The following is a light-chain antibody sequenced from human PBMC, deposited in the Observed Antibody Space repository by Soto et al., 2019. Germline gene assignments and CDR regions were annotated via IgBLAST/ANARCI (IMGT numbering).Light chain of an antibody. CDR3: QQYKSYPYT. J-gene: IGKJ2*01. CDR2: KAS. CDR1: QSINSW. V-gene: IGKV1-5*03. Sequence: DIQMTQSPSTLSTSVGDRVTITCRASQSINSWLAWYQQKPGKAPNLLIYKASNLQSGVPSRFSGSGSGTEFTLTISSLQPDDFETYYCQQYKSYPYTFGQGTKVDIK.